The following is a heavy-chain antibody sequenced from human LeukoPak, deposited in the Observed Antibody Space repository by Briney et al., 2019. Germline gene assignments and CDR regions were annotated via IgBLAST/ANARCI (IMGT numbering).Heavy chain of an antibody. J-gene: IGHJ3*02. CDR2: ISYEGSNE. CDR1: GFTFSSYG. D-gene: IGHD2-15*01. V-gene: IGHV3-30*03. Sequence: GRSLRLSCAASGFTFSSYGMHWVRQAPGKGLEWVAVISYEGSNEYYADSVKGRFTISRDNSKNTLYLQMNSLRAEDTAVYYCTTVIGTRNCSGGSCYSDAFDIWGQGTMVTVSS. CDR3: TTVIGTRNCSGGSCYSDAFDI.